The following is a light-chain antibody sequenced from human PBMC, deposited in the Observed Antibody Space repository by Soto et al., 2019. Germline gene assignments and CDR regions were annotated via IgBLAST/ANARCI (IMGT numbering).Light chain of an antibody. V-gene: IGKV1-33*01. CDR2: DAS. J-gene: IGKJ5*01. CDR1: QDVSNY. Sequence: DIQMTQSPSSLSASVGDRVTITCQASQDVSNYLNWYQQKLGKAPKLLIYDASNLETGVPSWFSGSGSGTYFSFTISSLQPEDFATYYCQQYSNLITFGQGTRLEIK. CDR3: QQYSNLIT.